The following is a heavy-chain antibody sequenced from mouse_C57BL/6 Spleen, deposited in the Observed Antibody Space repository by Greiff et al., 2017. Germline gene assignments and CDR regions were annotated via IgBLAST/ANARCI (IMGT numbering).Heavy chain of an antibody. D-gene: IGHD1-1*01. CDR2: IDPETGGT. J-gene: IGHJ2*01. CDR1: GYTFTDYE. CDR3: TYGSSYIDY. V-gene: IGHV1-15*01. Sequence: VKLMESGAELVRPGASVTLSCKASGYTFTDYEMHWVKQTPVHGLEWIGAIDPETGGTAYNQKFKGKAILTADKSSSTAYMELRSLTSEDSAVYYCTYGSSYIDYWGQGTTLTVSS.